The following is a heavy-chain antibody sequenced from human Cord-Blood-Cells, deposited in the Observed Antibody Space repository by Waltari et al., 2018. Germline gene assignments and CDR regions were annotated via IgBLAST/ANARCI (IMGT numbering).Heavy chain of an antibody. CDR3: ARSYSSSWYPLFDAFDI. V-gene: IGHV6-1*01. J-gene: IGHJ3*02. Sequence: QVQLQQSGPGLVKPSQTLSLTCAISGDSVSSNSAAWNWIRQSPSRGLEWLGRTYYRSKWYNDYAVSVKSRITSNPDTSKNQFSLQLNSVTPEDTAVYYCARSYSSSWYPLFDAFDIWGQGTMVTVSS. CDR2: TYYRSKWYN. CDR1: GDSVSSNSAA. D-gene: IGHD6-13*01.